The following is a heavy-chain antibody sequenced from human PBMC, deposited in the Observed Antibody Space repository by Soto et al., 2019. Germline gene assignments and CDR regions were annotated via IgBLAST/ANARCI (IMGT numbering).Heavy chain of an antibody. CDR1: GGSFSGYY. V-gene: IGHV4-34*01. CDR2: INHSGST. J-gene: IGHJ6*02. CDR3: ARVRVPRGRITMVRGAPCGMDV. D-gene: IGHD3-10*01. Sequence: SETLSLTCAVYGGSFSGYYWSWIRQPPGKGLEWIGEINHSGSTNYNPSLKSRVTISVDTSKNQFSLKLSSVTAADTAVYYCARVRVPRGRITMVRGAPCGMDVWGQGTTVTVSS.